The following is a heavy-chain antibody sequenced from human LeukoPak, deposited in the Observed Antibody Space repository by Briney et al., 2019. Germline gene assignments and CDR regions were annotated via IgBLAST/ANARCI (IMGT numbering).Heavy chain of an antibody. V-gene: IGHV3-11*01. Sequence: KPGGSLRLSCAASGFTFSSYAMSWIRQAPGKGLDWLSHISRLGDAIEYADSVKGRFIISRDNAKNSLFLQMNFLRAEDTAVYFCARVRRGGDSRYFDYWGQGALVTVSS. D-gene: IGHD2-21*02. CDR2: ISRLGDAI. J-gene: IGHJ4*02. CDR1: GFTFSSYA. CDR3: ARVRRGGDSRYFDY.